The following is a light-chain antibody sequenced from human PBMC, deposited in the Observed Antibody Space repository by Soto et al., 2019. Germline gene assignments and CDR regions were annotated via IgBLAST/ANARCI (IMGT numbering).Light chain of an antibody. J-gene: IGKJ2*01. V-gene: IGKV3-20*01. CDR2: GAS. CDR3: QHYGSPTYT. Sequence: IVLTQSPGTLSLSPGETATLSCWASQTISGSHLAWYQQRPGQAPRLLLYGASSRATGIPDRFSGSGSGRDFSLSISRLEPEDFAVYYCQHYGSPTYTFGQGTKLEI. CDR1: QTISGSH.